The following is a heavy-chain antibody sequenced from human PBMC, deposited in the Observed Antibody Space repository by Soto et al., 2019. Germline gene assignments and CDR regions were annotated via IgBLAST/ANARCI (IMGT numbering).Heavy chain of an antibody. CDR1: GYTLTELS. V-gene: IGHV1-24*01. Sequence: GASLKVSCKVSGYTLTELSMHWVRQAPGKGLEWMGGFDPEDGETIYAQKFQGRVTMTEDTSTDTAYMELSSLRSEDTAVYYCATPTGRYYDSSGYYGPAAFDIWGQGTMVTVSS. CDR3: ATPTGRYYDSSGYYGPAAFDI. CDR2: FDPEDGET. J-gene: IGHJ3*02. D-gene: IGHD3-22*01.